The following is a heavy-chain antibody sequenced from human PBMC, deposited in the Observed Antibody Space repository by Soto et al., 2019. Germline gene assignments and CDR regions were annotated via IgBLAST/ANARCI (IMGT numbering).Heavy chain of an antibody. CDR3: ARVVAATSHYFDY. J-gene: IGHJ4*02. Sequence: SYTLSLTCTVSGGSISTYDWSWIRQSPGKGLEWIGCIYYSGSTNYNPSLKSRVTISVETSKNQFSLKLSSVTAADTAVYYCARVVAATSHYFDYWGQGALVTVSS. D-gene: IGHD2-15*01. CDR2: IYYSGST. V-gene: IGHV4-59*01. CDR1: GGSISTYD.